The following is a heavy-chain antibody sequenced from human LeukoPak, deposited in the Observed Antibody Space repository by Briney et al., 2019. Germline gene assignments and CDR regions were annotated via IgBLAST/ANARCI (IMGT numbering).Heavy chain of an antibody. J-gene: IGHJ4*02. CDR3: ARDLTIEYGDVYGHFDY. CDR1: GFTFSSYW. CDR2: IKQDGSEK. D-gene: IGHD4-17*01. V-gene: IGHV3-7*01. Sequence: GGSLRLSCAASGFTFSSYWMSWVRQAPGKGLEWVANIKQDGSEKYYVDSVKGRFTISRDNAKNSLYLQMNSLRAEDTAVYYCARDLTIEYGDVYGHFDYWGQGTLVTVSS.